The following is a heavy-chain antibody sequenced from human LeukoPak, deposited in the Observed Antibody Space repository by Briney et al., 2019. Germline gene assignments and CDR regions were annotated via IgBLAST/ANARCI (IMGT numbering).Heavy chain of an antibody. Sequence: ASVKVSCKASGYTFTGYYMHWVRQAPGQGLEWMGRINPNSGGTNYAQKFQGRVTMTRDASISTAYMELSRLRSDDTAVYYCSPFWEWDRYYFDYWGQGTLVTVSS. V-gene: IGHV1-2*06. CDR1: GYTFTGYY. CDR3: SPFWEWDRYYFDY. J-gene: IGHJ4*02. CDR2: INPNSGGT. D-gene: IGHD3-3*01.